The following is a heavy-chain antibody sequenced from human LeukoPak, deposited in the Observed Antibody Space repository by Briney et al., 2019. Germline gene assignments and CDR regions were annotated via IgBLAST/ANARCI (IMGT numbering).Heavy chain of an antibody. CDR3: ARIFCSSSSCYFFDY. Sequence: APVKVSCKASGYTFTSYGISWVRQAPGQGLEWMGWINPNSGGTNYAQKFQGRVTMTRDTSISTAYMELSRLRSDDTAVYYCARIFCSSSSCYFFDYWGQGTLVTVS. J-gene: IGHJ4*02. CDR2: INPNSGGT. D-gene: IGHD2-2*01. V-gene: IGHV1-2*02. CDR1: GYTFTSYG.